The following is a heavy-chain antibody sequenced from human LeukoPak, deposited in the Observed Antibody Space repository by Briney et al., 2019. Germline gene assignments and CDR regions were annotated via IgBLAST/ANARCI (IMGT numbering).Heavy chain of an antibody. J-gene: IGHJ4*02. CDR2: IIDSGTRT. D-gene: IGHD2-15*01. V-gene: IGHV3-23*01. CDR1: GFTFSIYA. Sequence: GGSLRLSCAASGFTFSIYAMTWVRQAPGEGLEWVSSIIDSGTRTNYADSAKGRFTISRENSKNTLYLQMNSLIAEDTAVYYCVRGGGSYHDYWGQGTLVTVSS. CDR3: VRGGGSYHDY.